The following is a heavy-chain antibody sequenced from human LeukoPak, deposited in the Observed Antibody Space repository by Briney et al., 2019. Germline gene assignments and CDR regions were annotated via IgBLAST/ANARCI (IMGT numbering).Heavy chain of an antibody. Sequence: ASVKVSCKASGYTFTSYDINWLRQAPGQGLEWMGWMNPNSGNTVYAQKFQGRVTITRNTSISTAYTELSSLRSEDTAVYYCARSVARGQFDPWGQGTLVTVSS. CDR1: GYTFTSYD. CDR3: ARSVARGQFDP. CDR2: MNPNSGNT. V-gene: IGHV1-8*03. D-gene: IGHD2-21*01. J-gene: IGHJ5*02.